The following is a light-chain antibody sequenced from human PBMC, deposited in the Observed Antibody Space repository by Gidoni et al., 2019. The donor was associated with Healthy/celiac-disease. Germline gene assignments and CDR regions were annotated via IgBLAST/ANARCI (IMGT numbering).Light chain of an antibody. V-gene: IGLV1-44*01. CDR3: AAWDDSLNVVV. J-gene: IGLJ2*01. CDR1: SSNIGSNT. Sequence: QSVLTHPPSASGTPGHRVTISCSGSSSNIGSNTVNWYQQLPGTAPKLLIYSNNQRPSGVPDRVSGSKSGTSASLAISGLQSEDEADYYCAAWDDSLNVVVFGGGTKLTVL. CDR2: SNN.